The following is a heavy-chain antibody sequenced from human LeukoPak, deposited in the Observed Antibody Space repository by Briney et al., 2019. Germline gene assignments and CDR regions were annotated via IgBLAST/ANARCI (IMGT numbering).Heavy chain of an antibody. D-gene: IGHD5-18*01. CDR3: ARRGYTYGWGWFDP. CDR2: IYTSGST. Sequence: SETLSLTCTVSGGSISSGSYYWSWIRQPAGKGLEWSGRIYTSGSTNYNPSLKSRVTISVDTSKNQFSLKVNSVTAADTAVYYCARRGYTYGWGWFDPWGQGTLVTVSS. J-gene: IGHJ5*02. CDR1: GGSISSGSYY. V-gene: IGHV4-61*02.